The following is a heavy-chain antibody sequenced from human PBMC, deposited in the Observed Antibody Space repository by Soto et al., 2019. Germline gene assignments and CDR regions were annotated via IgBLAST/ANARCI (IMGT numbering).Heavy chain of an antibody. V-gene: IGHV1-3*01. CDR3: ARSDMGGDAALDV. Sequence: ASVKVSCKASGYTFTSYAMLWVRQAPGQRLEWMGWINAGNGNTKYSQKFQGRVTITRDTSASTAYMELSSLRSEDTAVYYCARSDMGGDAALDVWGQGTMVTVSS. CDR1: GYTFTSYA. CDR2: INAGNGNT. D-gene: IGHD3-16*01. J-gene: IGHJ3*01.